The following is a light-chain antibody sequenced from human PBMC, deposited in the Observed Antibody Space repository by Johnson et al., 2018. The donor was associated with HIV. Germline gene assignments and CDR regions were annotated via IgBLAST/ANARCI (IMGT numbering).Light chain of an antibody. CDR3: GTWDTSLSAYV. Sequence: QSVLTQPPSVSAAPGQKVTISCSGSNSNIGNNYVSWYQQLPGTAPKLLIYDNNKRPSGIPDRFSGYKSGPSATLGITGLQTGDEADYYCGTWDTSLSAYVFGTGTTVTVL. J-gene: IGLJ1*01. CDR1: NSNIGNNY. V-gene: IGLV1-51*01. CDR2: DNN.